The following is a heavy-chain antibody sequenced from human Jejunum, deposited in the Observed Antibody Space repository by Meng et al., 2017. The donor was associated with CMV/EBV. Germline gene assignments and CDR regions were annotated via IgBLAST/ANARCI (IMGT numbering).Heavy chain of an antibody. CDR3: ARGLYQPVWFDP. V-gene: IGHV3-11*04. Sequence: TSGFTFSDFYMHWIRQAPGKGLECLAYISGRSSSIFYADSVKGRFTISRDNSKNTLYLQMNSLRAEDTAVYYCARGLYQPVWFDPWGQGTLVTVSS. D-gene: IGHD2-2*02. J-gene: IGHJ5*02. CDR1: GFTFSDFY. CDR2: ISGRSSSI.